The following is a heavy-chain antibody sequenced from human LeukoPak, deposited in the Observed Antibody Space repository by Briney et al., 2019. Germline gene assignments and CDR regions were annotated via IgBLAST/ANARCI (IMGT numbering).Heavy chain of an antibody. Sequence: PGGSLRLSCAASGFTFSSYAMSWVRQAPGKGLEWVSTISGNGGSTYYADSVTGRFTISRDSSKNTLYLQMHSLRAEDTAIYYCAKASDSSAYYAYYFDYWGQGTLVTVSS. J-gene: IGHJ4*02. CDR2: ISGNGGST. CDR1: GFTFSSYA. D-gene: IGHD3-22*01. V-gene: IGHV3-23*01. CDR3: AKASDSSAYYAYYFDY.